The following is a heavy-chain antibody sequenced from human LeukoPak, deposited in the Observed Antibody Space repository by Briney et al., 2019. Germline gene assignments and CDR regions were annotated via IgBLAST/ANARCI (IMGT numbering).Heavy chain of an antibody. Sequence: SGGSLRLSCAASGFTFSSYAMSWVRQAPGKGLEWVSAISGSGGSTYYADSVKGRFTISRDISKNTLHLQMNSLRAEDTAVYYCAAGYSSGRYSDYWGQGTLVTVSS. CDR1: GFTFSSYA. D-gene: IGHD6-19*01. V-gene: IGHV3-23*01. J-gene: IGHJ4*02. CDR3: AAGYSSGRYSDY. CDR2: ISGSGGST.